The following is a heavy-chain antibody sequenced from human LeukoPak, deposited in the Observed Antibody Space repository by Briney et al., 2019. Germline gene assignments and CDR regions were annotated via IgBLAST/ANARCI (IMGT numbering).Heavy chain of an antibody. J-gene: IGHJ4*02. D-gene: IGHD2-8*02. CDR1: GFTLSDHY. CDR3: ATLYYHGGVYHPFEF. V-gene: IGHV3-72*01. Sequence: GGSLRLSCAASGFTLSDHYVDWVRQAPGKGLEWIGHTRTKAHGYSAEYVASVKGRFTMSGDASENSVYLQMNSLRAEDTAVYYCATLYYHGGVYHPFEFWGRGTLVTVSS. CDR2: TRTKAHGYSA.